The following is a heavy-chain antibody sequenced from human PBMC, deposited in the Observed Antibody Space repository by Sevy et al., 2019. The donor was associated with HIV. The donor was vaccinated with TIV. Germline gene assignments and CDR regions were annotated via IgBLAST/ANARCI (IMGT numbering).Heavy chain of an antibody. CDR3: AREYYCDSSGSTDAFDI. V-gene: IGHV1-3*01. D-gene: IGHD3-22*01. Sequence: ASVKVSCKASGYTFTSYAMHWVRQAPGQRLEWMGWINAGNGNTKYSQKFQGRVTITRDTSASTAYMELSSLRSEDTAVYYCAREYYCDSSGSTDAFDIWGQGTMVTVSS. J-gene: IGHJ3*02. CDR1: GYTFTSYA. CDR2: INAGNGNT.